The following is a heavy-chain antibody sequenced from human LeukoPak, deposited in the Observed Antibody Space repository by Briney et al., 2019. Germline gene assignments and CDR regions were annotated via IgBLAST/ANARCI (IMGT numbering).Heavy chain of an antibody. J-gene: IGHJ5*02. CDR1: GYSFTTDW. CDR3: ARSGSPYNWLEP. CDR2: IYPGSSDT. D-gene: IGHD2-15*01. Sequence: GESLKISCKASGYSFTTDWIGWVRQMPGKGLEWMGAIYPGSSDTRYNPSFQGQVTISADNSIDTAYLQWSSLKSSDTAIYYCARSGSPYNWLEPWGQGTLVSVSS. V-gene: IGHV5-51*01.